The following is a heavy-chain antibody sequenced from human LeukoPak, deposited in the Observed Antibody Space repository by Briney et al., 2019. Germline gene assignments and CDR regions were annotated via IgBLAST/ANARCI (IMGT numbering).Heavy chain of an antibody. CDR2: INHSGSA. CDR1: GGSFSGYY. V-gene: IGHV4-34*01. J-gene: IGHJ5*02. CDR3: ARTTYYDFWSGCYKEGNWFDP. Sequence: SETLSLTCAVYGGSFSGYYWSWIRQPPGKGLEWIGEINHSGSANYNPSLKSRVTISVDTSKNQFSLKLSSVTAADTAVYYCARTTYYDFWSGCYKEGNWFDPWGQGTLVTVSS. D-gene: IGHD3-3*01.